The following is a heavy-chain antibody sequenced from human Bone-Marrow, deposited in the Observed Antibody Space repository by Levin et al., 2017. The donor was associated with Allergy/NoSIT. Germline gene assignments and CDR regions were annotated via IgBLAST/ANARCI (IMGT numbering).Heavy chain of an antibody. Sequence: SETLSLTCTVSGGSIGNYYWSWIRQTPGKGLEWIGYLYSGASTIYHPSLKSRVTILADRSKNHLSLTLTSVTAADTAVYYCARALGGDASDIWGQGTLVTVSS. V-gene: IGHV4-59*01. CDR3: ARALGGDASDI. CDR1: GGSIGNYY. J-gene: IGHJ3*02. CDR2: LYSGAST.